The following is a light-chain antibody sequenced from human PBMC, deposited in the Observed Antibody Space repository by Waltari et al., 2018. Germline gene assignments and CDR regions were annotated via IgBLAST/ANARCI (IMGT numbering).Light chain of an antibody. J-gene: IGKJ1*01. CDR2: GAS. CDR1: QNVRRDY. Sequence: LTQSPGTLALTPGQRATLSCRASQNVRRDYLSWYQHKPGKAPRLLIFGASRRATGIPERFSGTWSGTDFTLTISRLEPEVFALYYCQHYGSSLWTFGQGTKVEIK. CDR3: QHYGSSLWT. V-gene: IGKV3-20*01.